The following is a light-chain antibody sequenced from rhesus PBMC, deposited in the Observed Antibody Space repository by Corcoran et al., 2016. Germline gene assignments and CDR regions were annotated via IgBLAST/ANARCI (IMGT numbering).Light chain of an antibody. CDR3: QQYSSRPFT. CDR1: QGISSW. V-gene: IGKV1-22*01. J-gene: IGKJ3*01. Sequence: DIQMTQSPSSLSASVGDTVTITCRASQGISSWLAWYQQKPGKAPKFLIYKASSLQSGVPSRFSGSGSGTYFTLTISSLQSEDFATYYCQQYSSRPFTFGPRTKLDIK. CDR2: KAS.